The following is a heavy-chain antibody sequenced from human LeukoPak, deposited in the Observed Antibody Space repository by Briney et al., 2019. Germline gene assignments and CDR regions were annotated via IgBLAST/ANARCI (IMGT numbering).Heavy chain of an antibody. Sequence: PSETLSLTCTVSGGSISSSSYYWGWIRQPPGKGLEWIGSIHYSGSTNYNPSLKSRVTISVDTSKNQFSLKLSSVTAADTAVYYCARIGAAAGTGVWGQGTLVTVSS. CDR1: GGSISSSSYY. V-gene: IGHV4-39*07. CDR3: ARIGAAAGTGV. D-gene: IGHD6-13*01. CDR2: IHYSGST. J-gene: IGHJ4*02.